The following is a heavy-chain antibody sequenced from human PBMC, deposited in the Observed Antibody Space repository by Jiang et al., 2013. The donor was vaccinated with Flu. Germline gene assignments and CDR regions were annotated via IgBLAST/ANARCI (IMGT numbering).Heavy chain of an antibody. CDR1: GFTFSYFG. V-gene: IGHV3-33*01. J-gene: IGHJ4*02. CDR2: IWYDGRNK. D-gene: IGHD5-24*01. CDR3: ARERNGFIGGYLDY. Sequence: VQLLESGGGVVQPARSLRLSCVTSGFTFSYFGLQWVRQTPGKGLEWVAAIWYDGRNKYYADSVKGRFTISRDNSKNTLYLQMDSLRAEDSAIYYCARERNGFIGGYLDYWGQGTLVTVYS.